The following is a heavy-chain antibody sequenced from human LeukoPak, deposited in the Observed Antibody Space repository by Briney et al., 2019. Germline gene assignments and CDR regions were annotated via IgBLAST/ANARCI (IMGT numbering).Heavy chain of an antibody. CDR1: GYTFTSYG. CDR2: ISADNGNT. Sequence: ASVKVSCKASGYTFTSYGISWVRQAPGQGLEWMGCISADNGNTNYAQKLQGSVTITTDTSTSTAYMELRSLRSDDTAVYYCERDLWQYSSGWYYFDYWGQGTMVTVSS. D-gene: IGHD6-19*01. CDR3: ERDLWQYSSGWYYFDY. J-gene: IGHJ4*02. V-gene: IGHV1-18*01.